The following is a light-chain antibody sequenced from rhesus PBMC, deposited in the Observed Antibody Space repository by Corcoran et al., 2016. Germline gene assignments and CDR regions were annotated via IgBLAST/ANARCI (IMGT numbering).Light chain of an antibody. CDR1: QDISSF. V-gene: IGKV1-28*02. CDR3: QQYKSYPLT. Sequence: DIQMTQSPSSLSASVGDTVTITCRASQDISSFLDWFQQKPGKAPKFLIYAATTLQSGVPSRFSGSGSGTDFTLTISSLQPEDFATYYCQQYKSYPLTFGGGTKVEIK. CDR2: AAT. J-gene: IGKJ4*01.